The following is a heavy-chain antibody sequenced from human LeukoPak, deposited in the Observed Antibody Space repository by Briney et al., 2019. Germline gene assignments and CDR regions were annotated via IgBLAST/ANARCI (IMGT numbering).Heavy chain of an antibody. D-gene: IGHD3-22*01. CDR2: ISYDGSNK. J-gene: IGHJ4*02. CDR1: GFTFSSYA. V-gene: IGHV3-30-3*01. Sequence: GRSLRLSCAASGFTFSSYAMHWVRQAPGKGLEWVAVISYDGSNKYYADSVKGRFTISRDNSKNTLYLQMNSLRAEDTAVYYCAREYYDSRGYLLGFVYWGQGTLVTVSS. CDR3: AREYYDSRGYLLGFVY.